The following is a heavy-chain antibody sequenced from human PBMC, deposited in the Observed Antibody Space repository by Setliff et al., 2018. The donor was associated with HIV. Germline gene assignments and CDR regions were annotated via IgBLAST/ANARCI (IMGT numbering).Heavy chain of an antibody. D-gene: IGHD3-10*01. CDR1: GHTFSNYD. J-gene: IGHJ6*04. CDR3: ASGKGVRGVIITGGLDV. CDR2: MNPNSGGT. Sequence: ASVKVSCKASGHTFSNYDVIWVRRATGQGLEWMGWMNPNSGGTGYAQKFQGRVIMTRDTSISTAYMELSSLTSAETAVYYCASGKGVRGVIITGGLDVWGKGTTVTVSS. V-gene: IGHV1-8*01.